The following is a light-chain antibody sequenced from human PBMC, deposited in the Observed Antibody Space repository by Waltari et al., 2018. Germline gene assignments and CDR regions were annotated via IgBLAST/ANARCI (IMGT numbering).Light chain of an antibody. V-gene: IGKV4-1*01. J-gene: IGKJ3*01. CDR3: QQYYTTPPT. CDR2: WAS. Sequence: DIVITQSPDSLAVSLRERATINCTSSQSVLYSSNNKNYLAWYQQKPGQPPKLLIYWASTRESGVPDRFSGSGSGTDFTRTISSLLAEDVALYYWQQYYTTPPTFGPGTKVDIK. CDR1: QSVLYSSNNKNY.